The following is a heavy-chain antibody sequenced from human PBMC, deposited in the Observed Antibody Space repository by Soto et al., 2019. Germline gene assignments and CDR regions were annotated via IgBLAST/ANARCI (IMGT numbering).Heavy chain of an antibody. CDR2: INHSGST. CDR1: GGSFSGYY. D-gene: IGHD3-10*01. J-gene: IGHJ6*02. Sequence: SETLSLTCAVYGGSFSGYYWSFIRQPPGKGREWIGEINHSGSTNYNPSLKSRVTISVDTSKNQFSLKLSSVTAADTAVYYCARGAYYYGSGSDYYYYGMDVWGQGTMVTVSS. CDR3: ARGAYYYGSGSDYYYYGMDV. V-gene: IGHV4-34*01.